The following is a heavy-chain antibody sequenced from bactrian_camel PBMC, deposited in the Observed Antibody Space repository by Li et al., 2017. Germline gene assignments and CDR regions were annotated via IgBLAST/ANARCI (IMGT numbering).Heavy chain of an antibody. CDR1: GYTTRTNC. CDR3: AAADSGYSDQCSVARTTGYFLW. D-gene: IGHD4*01. V-gene: IGHV3S53*01. Sequence: HVQLVESGGVSVPPGGSMTLSCTPSGYTTRTNCMGWFRQAPGKEREGVAAIADDGTTTYADSVKGRFTTSHDRAKNTLYLQMNNLKSEDTAMYFCAAADSGYSDQCSVARTTGYFLWWGRGTQVTVS. CDR2: IADDGTT. J-gene: IGHJ4*01.